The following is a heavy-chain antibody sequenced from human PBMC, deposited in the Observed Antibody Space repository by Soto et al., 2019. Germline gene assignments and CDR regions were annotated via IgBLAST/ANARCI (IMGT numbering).Heavy chain of an antibody. D-gene: IGHD3-16*01. Sequence: QVQLVESGGGVVQPGRSLRLSCAASGFTFSSYAMHWVRQAPGKGLEWVAVISYDGSNKYYADSVKGRFTISRDNSKNTLYLQMNSLRAEDTAVYYCARVPGGPPLGPIDYWGQGTLVTVSS. V-gene: IGHV3-30-3*01. CDR2: ISYDGSNK. CDR3: ARVPGGPPLGPIDY. J-gene: IGHJ4*02. CDR1: GFTFSSYA.